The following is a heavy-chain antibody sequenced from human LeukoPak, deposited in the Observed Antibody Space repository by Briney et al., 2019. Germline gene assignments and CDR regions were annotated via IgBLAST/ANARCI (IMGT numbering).Heavy chain of an antibody. V-gene: IGHV3-21*01. CDR2: MSSSSSYI. CDR3: ARILHYYDILTGYFDY. D-gene: IGHD3-9*01. CDR1: GFTFSSYS. Sequence: GGSLSLSFAASGFTFSSYSMNWVRQAPGKGLEWVSSMSSSSSYIYYADSVKGRFTISRDNAKNSLYLQMNSLRAEDTAVYYCARILHYYDILTGYFDYWGQGTLVTVSS. J-gene: IGHJ4*02.